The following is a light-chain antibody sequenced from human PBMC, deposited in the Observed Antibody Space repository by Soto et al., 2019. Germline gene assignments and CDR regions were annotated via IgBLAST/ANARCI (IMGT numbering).Light chain of an antibody. CDR1: SSDVGTYNL. Sequence: QSALTQPASVSGSPGQSITISCTGTSSDVGTYNLLSWYQHHPGKAPKLMIYDVSDRPSGVSNRFSGSKSGNTASLTISGLQAEDEADYYCSSYTAYTTYVFGTGTKLTVL. J-gene: IGLJ1*01. V-gene: IGLV2-14*02. CDR3: SSYTAYTTYV. CDR2: DVS.